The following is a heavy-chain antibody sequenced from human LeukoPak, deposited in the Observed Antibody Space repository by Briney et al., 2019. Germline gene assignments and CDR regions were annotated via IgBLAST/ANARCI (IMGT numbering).Heavy chain of an antibody. J-gene: IGHJ4*02. CDR3: ARVVAVAGTNFYFDY. CDR2: IYSGGST. CDR1: GFTVSSNY. V-gene: IGHV3-53*01. D-gene: IGHD6-19*01. Sequence: PGGSLRLSCAASGFTVSSNYMSWVRQAPGKGLEWVSVIYSGGSTYYADSVKGRFTISRDNSKNTLYLQMNSLRAEDTAVYYCARVVAVAGTNFYFDYWGQGTLVTVSS.